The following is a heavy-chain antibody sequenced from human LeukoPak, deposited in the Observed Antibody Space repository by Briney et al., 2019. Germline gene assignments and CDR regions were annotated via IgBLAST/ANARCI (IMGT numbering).Heavy chain of an antibody. CDR1: GGSISNGDYS. CDR3: GSGDYYYFDY. CDR2: VYHSGST. J-gene: IGHJ4*02. Sequence: SETLSLTCAVSGGSISNGDYSGSWIRQPPGKGLEWIGEVYHSGSTNYNPSLKSRVTISIDKSKNQFSLNLSSVTAADTAVYYCGSGDYYYFDYWGQGTLVAVSS. V-gene: IGHV4-30-2*01. D-gene: IGHD3-10*01.